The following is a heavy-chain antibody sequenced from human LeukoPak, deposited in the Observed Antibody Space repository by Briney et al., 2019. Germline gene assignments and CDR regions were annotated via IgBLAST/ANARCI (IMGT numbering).Heavy chain of an antibody. J-gene: IGHJ4*02. CDR1: GGSISSYY. CDR2: IYYSGST. V-gene: IGHV4-59*01. Sequence: SETLSLTCTVSGGSISSYYWSWIRRPPGKGLEWIGYIYYSGSTNYNPSLKSRVTISVDTSKNQFSLKLSSVTAADTAVYYCARGGGYSGYDLVVNWGQGTLVTVSS. D-gene: IGHD5-12*01. CDR3: ARGGGYSGYDLVVN.